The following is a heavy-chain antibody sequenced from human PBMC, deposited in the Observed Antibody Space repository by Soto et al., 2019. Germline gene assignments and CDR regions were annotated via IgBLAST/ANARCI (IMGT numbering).Heavy chain of an antibody. D-gene: IGHD2-15*01. V-gene: IGHV3-53*01. CDR2: IYSGGST. Sequence: EVPLVESGGGLIQPGESLRLSCAASGFTVSSHYMNWVRQAPGKGLEWVSVIYSGGSTYYADSVKGRFSISRDNSKNTLYLQMNGLRADDTAVYYCARDRGGHYGMDVWGQGTTVTVSS. J-gene: IGHJ6*02. CDR3: ARDRGGHYGMDV. CDR1: GFTVSSHY.